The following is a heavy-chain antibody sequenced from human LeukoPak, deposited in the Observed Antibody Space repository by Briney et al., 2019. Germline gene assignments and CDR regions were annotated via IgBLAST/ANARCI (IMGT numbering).Heavy chain of an antibody. CDR2: ISYDGSNK. J-gene: IGHJ4*02. D-gene: IGHD2-15*01. V-gene: IGHV3-30*04. CDR3: ARGYRIYCSGGSCTGFDY. Sequence: GGSLRLSCAASGFTFSSYAMHWVRQAPGKGLEWVAVISYDGSNKYYADSVKGRFTISRDNSKNTLYLQMNSLRAEDTAVYYCARGYRIYCSGGSCTGFDYWGQGTLVAVSS. CDR1: GFTFSSYA.